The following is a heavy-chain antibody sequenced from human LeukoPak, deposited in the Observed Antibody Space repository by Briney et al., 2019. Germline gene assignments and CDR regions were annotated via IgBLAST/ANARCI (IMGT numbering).Heavy chain of an antibody. CDR2: IYYSGST. Sequence: SETLSLTCTVSGGSISSYYWSWIRQPPGKGLEWIGCIYYSGSTNYNPSLKSRVTISVDTSKNQFSLKLSSVTAADTDVYYCARAKYYYGSGSYYLNTPYYFDYWGQGTLVTVSS. CDR1: GGSISSYY. V-gene: IGHV4-59*01. J-gene: IGHJ4*02. D-gene: IGHD3-10*01. CDR3: ARAKYYYGSGSYYLNTPYYFDY.